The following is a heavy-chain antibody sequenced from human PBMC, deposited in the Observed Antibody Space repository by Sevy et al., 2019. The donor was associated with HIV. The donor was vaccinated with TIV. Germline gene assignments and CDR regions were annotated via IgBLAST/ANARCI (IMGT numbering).Heavy chain of an antibody. J-gene: IGHJ4*02. CDR2: INHSGST. Sequence: SETLSLTCAVYGGSFSGYCWSWIRQPPGKGLEWIGEINHSGSTNYNPSLKSRVTISVDTSKNQFSLKLSSVTAADTAVYYCARGLGGTGAYWGQGTLVTVSS. CDR3: ARGLGGTGAY. D-gene: IGHD1-1*01. CDR1: GGSFSGYC. V-gene: IGHV4-34*01.